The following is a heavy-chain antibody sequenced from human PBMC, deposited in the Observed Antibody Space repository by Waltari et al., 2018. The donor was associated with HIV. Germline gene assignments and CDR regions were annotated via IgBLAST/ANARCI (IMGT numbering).Heavy chain of an antibody. V-gene: IGHV3-49*03. CDR3: TRPVILTGYSYWYFDL. CDR2: IRNKAYGGTT. Sequence: EVQLVESGGGLVQPGRSLRLSCTASGFTFGDYAMSWFRQAPVRGVEGIGLIRNKAYGGTTEYAASVKGRFTISRDDSKSIAYLQMNSLKSEDTAVYYCTRPVILTGYSYWYFDLWGRGTLVTVSS. CDR1: GFTFGDYA. J-gene: IGHJ2*01. D-gene: IGHD3-9*01.